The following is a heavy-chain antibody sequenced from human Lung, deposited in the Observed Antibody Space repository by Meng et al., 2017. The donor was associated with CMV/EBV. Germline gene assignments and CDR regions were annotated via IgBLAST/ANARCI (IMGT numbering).Heavy chain of an antibody. J-gene: IGHJ6*02. CDR3: ARDAMVRGVVHLGGGMDV. Sequence: SETLSLXCTVTGGSITSHYWNWIRQPPGKGLEWIGYIYYSGSTNYNPSLKSRVTTSVDTSKNQFSLKLSSVTAADTAVYYCARDAMVRGVVHLGGGMDVWGPGTXVNGAS. V-gene: IGHV4-59*11. CDR2: IYYSGST. D-gene: IGHD3-10*01. CDR1: GGSITSHY.